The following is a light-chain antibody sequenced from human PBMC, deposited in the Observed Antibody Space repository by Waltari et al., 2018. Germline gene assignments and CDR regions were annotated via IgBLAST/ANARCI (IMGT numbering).Light chain of an antibody. J-gene: IGKJ5*01. CDR1: QGVSSL. CDR3: QQYYGYPLT. Sequence: AIRMTQSPSSFSASTGDRVTISCRASQGVSSLLAWYQQKPGKAPKLLIYSASTLQTGVPSRFSGSGSGTDFTLTISGLQSEDFATYYCQQYYGYPLTFGQGTRLDIK. CDR2: SAS. V-gene: IGKV1-8*01.